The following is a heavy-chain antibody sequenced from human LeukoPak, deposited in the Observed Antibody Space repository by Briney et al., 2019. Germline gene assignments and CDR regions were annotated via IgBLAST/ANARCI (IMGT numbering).Heavy chain of an antibody. J-gene: IGHJ6*02. V-gene: IGHV3-74*01. D-gene: IGHD4-23*01. CDR2: INSDGSNT. CDR1: GFTFSNYW. Sequence: GGSLRLSCAASGFTFSNYWMHWVRQAPGKGLVWVSRINSDGSNTYYADSVKGRFTVSRDNAKKSLYLQMNSLRAEDTAVYYCARGYGGDSGNGMDVWGQGTTVTVSS. CDR3: ARGYGGDSGNGMDV.